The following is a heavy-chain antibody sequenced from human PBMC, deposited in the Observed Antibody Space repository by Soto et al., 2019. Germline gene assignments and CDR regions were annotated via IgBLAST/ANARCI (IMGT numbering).Heavy chain of an antibody. CDR3: ARPLGRWLPNYGMDV. J-gene: IGHJ6*02. D-gene: IGHD5-12*01. V-gene: IGHV1-46*01. Sequence: GASVKVSCKASGYTFTSYYMHWVRQAPGQGLEWMGIINPSGGSTSYAQKFQGRVTMTRDTSTSTVYMELSSLRSEDTAVYYCARPLGRWLPNYGMDVWGQGTTVTVSS. CDR1: GYTFTSYY. CDR2: INPSGGST.